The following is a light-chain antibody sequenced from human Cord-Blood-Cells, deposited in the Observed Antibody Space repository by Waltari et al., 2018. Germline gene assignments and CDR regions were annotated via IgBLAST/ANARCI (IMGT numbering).Light chain of an antibody. CDR2: EVS. J-gene: IGLJ2*01. CDR1: SSDGGSYNL. V-gene: IGLV2-23*02. CDR3: CSYAGSSV. Sequence: QSALTQPASVSGSPGQSITIPCTGTSSDGGSYNLVSWYQQHPGKAPKLMIYEVSKRPSGVSMRFSGSKSGDTASLTSAGLQAEDEADYYCCSYAGSSVFGGGTKLTVL.